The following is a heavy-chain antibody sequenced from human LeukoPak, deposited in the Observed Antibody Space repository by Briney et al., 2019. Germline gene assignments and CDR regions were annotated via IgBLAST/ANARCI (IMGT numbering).Heavy chain of an antibody. D-gene: IGHD6-19*01. Sequence: PSETLSLTCAVSGGSISSGGYSWSWIRQPPGKGLEWIGYIYHSGSTYYNPSLKSRVTISVDTSKNQFSLKLSSVTAADTAVYYCARGVGQWLSDYYYYYGMDVWGQGTTVTVSS. CDR2: IYHSGST. J-gene: IGHJ6*02. CDR3: ARGVGQWLSDYYYYYGMDV. V-gene: IGHV4-30-2*01. CDR1: GGSISSGGYS.